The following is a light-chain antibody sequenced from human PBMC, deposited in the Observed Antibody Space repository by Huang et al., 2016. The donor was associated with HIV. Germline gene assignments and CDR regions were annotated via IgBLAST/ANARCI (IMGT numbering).Light chain of an antibody. Sequence: DSLAVSLGERATVNCKSSRSLLYGSNNQNYLAWYQQKPGQPPKLLIYWASTRESGVPHRFSGSGSGTDFTLTISSLQAEDVAFYYCQQYFNAPITFGQGTRLEI. CDR3: QQYFNAPIT. J-gene: IGKJ5*01. CDR2: WAS. CDR1: RSLLYGSNNQNY. V-gene: IGKV4-1*01.